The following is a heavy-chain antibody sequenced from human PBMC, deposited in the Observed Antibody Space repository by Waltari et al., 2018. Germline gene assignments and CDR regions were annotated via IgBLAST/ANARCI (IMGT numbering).Heavy chain of an antibody. D-gene: IGHD6-13*01. V-gene: IGHV3-23*03. Sequence: EVQLLESGGGLVQPGGSLRLTCSASGFPFSSYAMSWVRQAPGEGLAWFSVIYSGGSTYYADSVKGRFTISRDNSKNTLYLQMNSLRAEDTAVYYCAKVIAAAGPDAFDIWGQGTMVTVSS. J-gene: IGHJ3*02. CDR2: IYSGGST. CDR1: GFPFSSYA. CDR3: AKVIAAAGPDAFDI.